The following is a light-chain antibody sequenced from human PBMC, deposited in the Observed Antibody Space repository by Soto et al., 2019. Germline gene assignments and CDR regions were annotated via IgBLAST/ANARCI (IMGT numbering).Light chain of an antibody. CDR1: QSVASN. CDR2: TAS. J-gene: IGKJ1*01. V-gene: IGKV3-15*01. Sequence: IVLTQSPGTLSLSPGERATLSCRASQSVASNYLAWYQQNPGQAPRLLIYTASTRAPGISARFSGSGSGTEFTLTISSLQSEDFAIYYCQQYNNWSWTFGQGTKVDI. CDR3: QQYNNWSWT.